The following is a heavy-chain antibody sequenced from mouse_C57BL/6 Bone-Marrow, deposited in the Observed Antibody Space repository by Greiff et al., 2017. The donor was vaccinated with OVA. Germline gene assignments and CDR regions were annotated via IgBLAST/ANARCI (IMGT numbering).Heavy chain of an antibody. CDR3: ARRVYDGYGFDY. CDR2: IYWDDDK. J-gene: IGHJ2*01. V-gene: IGHV8-12*01. D-gene: IGHD2-3*01. Sequence: QVQLQQSGPGILQSSQTLSLTCSFSGFSLSTSGMGVSWIRQPSGKGLEWLAHIYWDDDKRYKPSLKSPLSLSTDTSRNPVFLKITSVDTADTATYYCARRVYDGYGFDYWGQGTTLTVSS. CDR1: GFSLSTSGMG.